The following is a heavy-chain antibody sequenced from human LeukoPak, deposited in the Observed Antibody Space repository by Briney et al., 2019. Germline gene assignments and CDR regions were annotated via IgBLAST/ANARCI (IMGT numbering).Heavy chain of an antibody. CDR2: IYYRSTWYS. D-gene: IGHD3-10*01. Sequence: SQTLSLTCAISGGSVSRKSAGWNWIRQSPSRGLEWLGRIYYRSTWYSDFLTSRITISPDTYKNQFSLHLDSVTPEDTAVYYCARGGLVRGSIDSLIAFDFWGQGTVVTVSS. CDR3: ARGGLVRGSIDSLIAFDF. J-gene: IGHJ3*01. V-gene: IGHV6-1*01. CDR1: GGSVSRKSAG.